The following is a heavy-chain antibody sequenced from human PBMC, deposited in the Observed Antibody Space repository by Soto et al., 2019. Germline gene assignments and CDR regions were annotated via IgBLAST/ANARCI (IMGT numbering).Heavy chain of an antibody. J-gene: IGHJ4*02. CDR2: ISYDGSNK. CDR1: GFPFTAYG. Sequence: QVQLVESGGGVVQPGRSLRLSCAASGFPFTAYGMHWVREGPDKGLEWVVVISYDGSNKFYADSVKGRFTISRDNSKNTLYLHMNSLRPEDTALYYCVGGQYYFDYRGQGTLVTVSS. V-gene: IGHV3-30*03. CDR3: VGGQYYFDY. D-gene: IGHD3-10*01.